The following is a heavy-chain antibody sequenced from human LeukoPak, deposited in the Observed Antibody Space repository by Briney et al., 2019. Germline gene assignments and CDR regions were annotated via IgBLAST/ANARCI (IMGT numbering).Heavy chain of an antibody. V-gene: IGHV3-49*03. J-gene: IGHJ6*03. CDR1: GFNFDDFA. CDR3: STVQLERSRSVYNYMDV. Sequence: PGGSLRLSCTTSGFNFDDFAMSWFRQAPGKGLEWIAPIKSIAYGGTTDYAASVKGRFGISRDHSKSIAYLQLNSLKPEDTAVYFCSTVQLERSRSVYNYMDVWGKGTTVTVSS. D-gene: IGHD1-1*01. CDR2: IKSIAYGGTT.